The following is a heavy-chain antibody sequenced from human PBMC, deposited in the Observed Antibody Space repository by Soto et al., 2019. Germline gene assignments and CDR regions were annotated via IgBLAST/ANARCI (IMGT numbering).Heavy chain of an antibody. CDR1: GFSLSTSGVG. Sequence: QITLKESGPTLVKPTQTLTLTCTFSGFSLSTSGVGVGWIRQPPGKALEWLALIYWDDDKRYSPSLKSRLTITKDTSNNQVVLTMTNMDPVDTATYYCAHRPGEILTGYYDYYFDYWGQGTLVTVSS. D-gene: IGHD3-9*01. CDR3: AHRPGEILTGYYDYYFDY. V-gene: IGHV2-5*02. CDR2: IYWDDDK. J-gene: IGHJ4*02.